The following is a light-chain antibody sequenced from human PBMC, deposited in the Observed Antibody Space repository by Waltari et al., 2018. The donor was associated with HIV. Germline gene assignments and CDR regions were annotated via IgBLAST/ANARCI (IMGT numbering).Light chain of an antibody. CDR3: QAWDSTTLV. V-gene: IGLV3-1*01. J-gene: IGLJ2*01. Sequence: SYDVTQPLSVSVSPGQTATITCSGDKLGNKYTSWYQQKAGQSPVLVIYQDTQRPSDIPELFSGSNSGHTATLTISGTQPIDEADYYCQAWDSTTLVFGGGTKLTVL. CDR1: KLGNKY. CDR2: QDT.